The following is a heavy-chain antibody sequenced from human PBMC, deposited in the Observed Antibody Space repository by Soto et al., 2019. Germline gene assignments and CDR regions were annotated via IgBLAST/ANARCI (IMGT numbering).Heavy chain of an antibody. CDR3: ARECTVATIGGGMDV. V-gene: IGHV4-39*02. CDR2: VYYNGNT. J-gene: IGHJ6*02. Sequence: SETLSLTCTVSGGSISGSSYYWGWIRQPPGKGLEWLGSVYYNGNTYYDPSLKSRVTISVDTSRNQFSLKLSSVTAADTAVYYCARECTVATIGGGMDVWGQGTTVTVSS. CDR1: GGSISGSSYY. D-gene: IGHD5-12*01.